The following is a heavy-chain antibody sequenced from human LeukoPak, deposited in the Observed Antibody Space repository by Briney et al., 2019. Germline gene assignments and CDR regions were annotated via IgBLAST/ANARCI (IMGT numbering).Heavy chain of an antibody. CDR1: GYTFTGYY. V-gene: IGHV1-2*02. Sequence: ASVKVSCTASGYTFTGYYMHWVRQAPGQGLEWMGWINPDSGGTNYAQKFQGRVTMTRDTSISTAYMELSRLRSDDTAVYCCARDRYRYYGSGSPFDPWGQGTLVTVSS. CDR2: INPDSGGT. J-gene: IGHJ5*02. CDR3: ARDRYRYYGSGSPFDP. D-gene: IGHD3-10*01.